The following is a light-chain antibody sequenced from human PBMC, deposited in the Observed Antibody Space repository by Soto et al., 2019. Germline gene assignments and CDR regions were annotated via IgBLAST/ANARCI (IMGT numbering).Light chain of an antibody. CDR1: QSISSY. J-gene: IGKJ1*01. Sequence: DIQISQTTTSLSASVGDKVTITCPASQSISSYLNWYQQKPGKAPKLLIYAASSLQSGVPSRFSGSGSGTDFTLTISSLQPEDFATYYCQQSYSTPQTFGQGTNVDI. CDR2: AAS. V-gene: IGKV1-39*01. CDR3: QQSYSTPQT.